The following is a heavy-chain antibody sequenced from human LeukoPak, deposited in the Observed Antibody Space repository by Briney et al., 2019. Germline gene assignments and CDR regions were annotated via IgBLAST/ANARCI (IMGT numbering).Heavy chain of an antibody. J-gene: IGHJ4*02. Sequence: PGGSLRLSCAASGFTFSSYAVSWVRQAPGKGLEWVSAISGSGGSTYYADSVKGRFTISRDNSKNTLYLQMNSLRAEDTAVYYCARATYYYGSGSYGGGTAFDYWGQGTLVTVSS. CDR1: GFTFSSYA. V-gene: IGHV3-23*01. D-gene: IGHD3-10*01. CDR3: ARATYYYGSGSYGGGTAFDY. CDR2: ISGSGGST.